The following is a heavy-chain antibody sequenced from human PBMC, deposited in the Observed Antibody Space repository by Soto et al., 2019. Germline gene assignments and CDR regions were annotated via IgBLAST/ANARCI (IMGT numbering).Heavy chain of an antibody. CDR1: GYTFTSYA. D-gene: IGHD5-18*01. Sequence: GASVKVSCKASGYTFTSYAMHWVRQAPGQRLEWMGWINAGNGNTKYSQKFQGRVTITRDTSASTAYMELSSLRSEDTAVYYCARVRGYSYGPFDYWGQGTLVTVSS. CDR2: INAGNGNT. V-gene: IGHV1-3*01. J-gene: IGHJ4*02. CDR3: ARVRGYSYGPFDY.